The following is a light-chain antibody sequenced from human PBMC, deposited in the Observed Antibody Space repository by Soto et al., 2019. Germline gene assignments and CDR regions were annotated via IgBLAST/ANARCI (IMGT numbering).Light chain of an antibody. CDR3: QQRSNWPPWT. CDR2: SGY. Sequence: EIVMTQSPDTLSLSPGETATLSCRASQSVSSSVAWYQHKPGQSPRLVVYSGYKRSPGVPARFSGSGSGTDFTLTISSLEPEDFAVYYCQQRSNWPPWTFGQGTKVDIK. J-gene: IGKJ1*01. CDR1: QSVSSS. V-gene: IGKV3-11*01.